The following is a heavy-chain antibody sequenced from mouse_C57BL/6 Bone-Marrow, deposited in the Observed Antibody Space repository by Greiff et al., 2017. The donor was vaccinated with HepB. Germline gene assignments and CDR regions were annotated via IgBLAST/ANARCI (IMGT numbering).Heavy chain of an antibody. CDR3: ARNYYGSRYFDY. CDR1: GYAFTNYL. V-gene: IGHV1-54*01. J-gene: IGHJ2*01. D-gene: IGHD1-1*01. CDR2: INPGSGGT. Sequence: VQLKESGAELVRPGTSVKVSCKASGYAFTNYLIEWVKQRPGQGLEWIGVINPGSGGTNYNEKFKGKATLTADKSSSTAYMQLSSLTSEDSAVYFCARNYYGSRYFDYWGQGTTLTVSS.